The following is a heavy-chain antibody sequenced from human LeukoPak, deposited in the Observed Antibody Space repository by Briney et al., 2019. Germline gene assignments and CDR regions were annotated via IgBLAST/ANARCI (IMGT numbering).Heavy chain of an antibody. J-gene: IGHJ4*02. CDR1: GFTFDDYG. CDR3: ARITKQLEGFDY. V-gene: IGHV3-20*04. Sequence: RPGGSLRLSCAASGFTFDDYGMSWVRQAPGKGLEWVSGINWNGGSTGYAASVKGRFTISRDNAKNSLYLQMNSLRAEDTALYYCARITKQLEGFDYWGQGTLVTVSS. CDR2: INWNGGST. D-gene: IGHD6-6*01.